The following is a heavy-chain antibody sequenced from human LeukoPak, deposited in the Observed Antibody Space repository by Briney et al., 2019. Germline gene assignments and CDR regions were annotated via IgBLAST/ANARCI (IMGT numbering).Heavy chain of an antibody. D-gene: IGHD3-22*01. J-gene: IGHJ4*02. Sequence: SQTLSLTCTVSGGSISSGGYYWSWIRQHPGKGLEWIGYIYYSGSTYYNPSLKSRVTISVDTSKNQFSLKLSSVTAADTAVYYCAGVIGYYDSSGYPDYWGQGTLVTVSS. CDR2: IYYSGST. V-gene: IGHV4-31*03. CDR3: AGVIGYYDSSGYPDY. CDR1: GGSISSGGYY.